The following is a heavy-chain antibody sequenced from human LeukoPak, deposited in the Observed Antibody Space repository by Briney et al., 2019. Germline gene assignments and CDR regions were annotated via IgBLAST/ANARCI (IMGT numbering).Heavy chain of an antibody. J-gene: IGHJ4*02. V-gene: IGHV4-59*01. Sequence: PAETLSLTCTVSGGSISSYYWSWIRQPPGKGLEWIGYIYYSGSTNYNPSLKSRVTISVDTSKNQFSLKLSSVTAADTAVYYCAREADSGYDFDYWGQGTLVTVSS. CDR1: GGSISSYY. CDR2: IYYSGST. D-gene: IGHD5-12*01. CDR3: AREADSGYDFDY.